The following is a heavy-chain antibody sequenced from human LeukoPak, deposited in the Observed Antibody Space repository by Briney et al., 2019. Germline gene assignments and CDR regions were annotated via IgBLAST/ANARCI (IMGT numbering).Heavy chain of an antibody. Sequence: SETLSLTCTVSGDSVSSSSYYWGWIRQPPGKGLEWIGSIYYSGSTYYNPSLKSRVTISVDTSKNQFSLKLSSVTAADTAVYYCARHVRYYDSSGFAFDYWGQGTLVTVSS. CDR3: ARHVRYYDSSGFAFDY. CDR2: IYYSGST. D-gene: IGHD3-22*01. J-gene: IGHJ4*02. V-gene: IGHV4-39*01. CDR1: GDSVSSSSYY.